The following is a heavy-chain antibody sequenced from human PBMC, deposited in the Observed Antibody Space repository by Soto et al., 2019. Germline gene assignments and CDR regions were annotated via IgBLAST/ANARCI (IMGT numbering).Heavy chain of an antibody. Sequence: GASVKVSCKASGYTFTSYGISWVRQAPGQGLEWMGGISAYNGNTNYAQKLQGRVTMTTDTSTSTAYMELRSLRSDDTAVYYCARGYYDFWSGYPRSYYYMDVWGKGTTVTVS. J-gene: IGHJ6*03. CDR3: ARGYYDFWSGYPRSYYYMDV. V-gene: IGHV1-18*01. CDR1: GYTFTSYG. D-gene: IGHD3-3*01. CDR2: ISAYNGNT.